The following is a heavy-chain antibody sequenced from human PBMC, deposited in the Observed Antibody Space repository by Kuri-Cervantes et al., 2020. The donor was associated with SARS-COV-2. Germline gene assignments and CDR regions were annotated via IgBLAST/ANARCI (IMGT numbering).Heavy chain of an antibody. Sequence: GSLRLSCTVSAYSISNGYYWGWIRQPPGKGLEWIGTIYHSGGTYYHSGTPYYNPSLKSRVTISLGTSKNQFSLKLSSVTAADTAVYYCARNYYDRRKGAFDTWGHGTMVTVSS. J-gene: IGHJ3*02. V-gene: IGHV4-38-2*02. D-gene: IGHD3-22*01. CDR2: IYHSGGTYYHSGTP. CDR3: ARNYYDRRKGAFDT. CDR1: AYSISNGYY.